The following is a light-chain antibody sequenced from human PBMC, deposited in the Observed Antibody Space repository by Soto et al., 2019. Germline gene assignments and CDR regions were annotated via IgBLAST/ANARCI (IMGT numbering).Light chain of an antibody. J-gene: IGKJ1*01. V-gene: IGKV1-33*01. Sequence: DVQMTQSPSSLSASVGDRVTITCQASHDISDYLNWYQHKPGEAPKLLIYDASTLQSGVPSRFTGSGSGTDFTLTITSLQPEDFAVYYCQQRSNWPRTFGQGTKVDIK. CDR1: HDISDY. CDR2: DAS. CDR3: QQRSNWPRT.